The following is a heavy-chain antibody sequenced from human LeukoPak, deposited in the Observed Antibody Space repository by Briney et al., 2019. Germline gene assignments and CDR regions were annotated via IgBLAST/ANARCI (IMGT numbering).Heavy chain of an antibody. CDR3: AKETAAKYYSYHYAIDV. J-gene: IGHJ6*02. Sequence: GRSLRLSCAASGFTFDNYAMHWVRQAPGKGLEWVSGISWNSGSIAYADSVKGRFTISRDNAKNSLYLQMNSLRAEDTALYYCAKETAAKYYSYHYAIDVWGQGTTVTVSS. D-gene: IGHD6-25*01. V-gene: IGHV3-9*01. CDR1: GFTFDNYA. CDR2: ISWNSGSI.